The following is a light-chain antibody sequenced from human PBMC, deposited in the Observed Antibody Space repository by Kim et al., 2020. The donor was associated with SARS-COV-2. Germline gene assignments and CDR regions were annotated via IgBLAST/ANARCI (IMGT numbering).Light chain of an antibody. V-gene: IGKV3-20*01. CDR2: SAS. Sequence: ENVLTQSPDTLSLSPGERATLSYRASQSVSSNFLAWYQHKTGQAPRLLIYSASSRASGIPDRFSGSGSGTDLTLTISTLEPEDFAVYYCQQYATSPETFGQGTKVDIK. CDR3: QQYATSPET. J-gene: IGKJ1*01. CDR1: QSVSSNF.